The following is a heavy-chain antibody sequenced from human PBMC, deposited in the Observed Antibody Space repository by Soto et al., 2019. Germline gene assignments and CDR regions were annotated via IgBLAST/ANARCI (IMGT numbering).Heavy chain of an antibody. D-gene: IGHD6-13*01. Sequence: EVQLLESGGGLVQPGGSLRLSCAVSGITFRSYWMHWFRQAPGKGLVWVSHINSDASIINYADSVKGRFTISRDNARNTLYLQMNSLRVNDTAIYYCASDAAAGLKFWGQGTLVTVSS. CDR2: INSDASII. CDR3: ASDAAAGLKF. CDR1: GITFRSYW. V-gene: IGHV3-74*01. J-gene: IGHJ4*02.